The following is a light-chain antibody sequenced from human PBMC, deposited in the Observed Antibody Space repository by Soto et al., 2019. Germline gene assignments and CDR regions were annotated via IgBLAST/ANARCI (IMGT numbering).Light chain of an antibody. CDR1: QSVSSN. CDR2: GGS. J-gene: IGKJ2*01. V-gene: IGKV3-15*01. Sequence: EIVMTQSPATLSVSTGESATLSCRASQSVSSNLAWYQQRPGQAPRLLIYGGSTRATGIAARFSGSGSGTEFTLTISSLQSEDVAVYYRQQYSDWFTFGQGTKLAIK. CDR3: QQYSDWFT.